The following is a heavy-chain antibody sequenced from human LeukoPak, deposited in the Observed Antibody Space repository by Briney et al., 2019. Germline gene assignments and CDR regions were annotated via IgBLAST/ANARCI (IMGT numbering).Heavy chain of an antibody. D-gene: IGHD3-22*01. CDR2: INPNSGGT. V-gene: IGHV1-2*06. CDR3: ATDSVYYYDSSGYYYVYDY. Sequence: ASVKVSCKASGYTFTGYYMHWVRQAPGQGLEWMGRINPNSGGTNYAQKFQGRVTMTRDTSISTAYMELSRLRSDDTAVYYCATDSVYYYDSSGYYYVYDYWGQGTLVTVSS. CDR1: GYTFTGYY. J-gene: IGHJ4*02.